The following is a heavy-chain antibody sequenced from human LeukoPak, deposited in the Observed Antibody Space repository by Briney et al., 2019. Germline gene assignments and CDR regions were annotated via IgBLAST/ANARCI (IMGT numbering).Heavy chain of an antibody. D-gene: IGHD3-22*01. Sequence: GGSLRLSCAASGFTFSSYGMHWVRQAPGKGLERVAFIRYDGSNKYYADSVKGRFTISRDNSKNTLYLQMNSLRAEDTAVYYCAKDTLTTYYYDSSGRDAFDIWGQGTMVTVSS. CDR3: AKDTLTTYYYDSSGRDAFDI. V-gene: IGHV3-30*02. J-gene: IGHJ3*02. CDR1: GFTFSSYG. CDR2: IRYDGSNK.